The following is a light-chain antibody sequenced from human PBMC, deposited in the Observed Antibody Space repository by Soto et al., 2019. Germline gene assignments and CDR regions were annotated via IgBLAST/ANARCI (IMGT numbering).Light chain of an antibody. CDR1: QSVSSSY. V-gene: IGKV3-20*01. CDR3: QQYGSSPLFT. J-gene: IGKJ3*01. Sequence: EIVLTQSPGTLSLSPGERATLSCRASQSVSSSYLAWYQQKPGQAPRLLIYGASSRATGIPDRFSGSGSGTDLTLTISSMEPADFAVSYCQQYGSSPLFTFGPGTKVDIK. CDR2: GAS.